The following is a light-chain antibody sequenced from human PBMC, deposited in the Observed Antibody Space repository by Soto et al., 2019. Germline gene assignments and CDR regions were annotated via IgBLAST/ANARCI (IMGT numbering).Light chain of an antibody. CDR1: QSVSSSY. CDR3: QQYGSSPPIT. V-gene: IGKV3-20*01. J-gene: IGKJ5*01. CDR2: GAS. Sequence: EIVLTQSPGTLSLSPGERATLSCRASQSVSSSYLAWYQQKPGQAPRLLIYGASSRATGIPDRFSGRGSGTDFTLTISRLEPEDFAVYYCQQYGSSPPITFGHGTRLEIK.